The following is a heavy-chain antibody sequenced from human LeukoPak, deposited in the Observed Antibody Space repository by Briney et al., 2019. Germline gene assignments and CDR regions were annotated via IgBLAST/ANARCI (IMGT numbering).Heavy chain of an antibody. CDR2: INPSGGST. CDR1: GYTFTSYY. CDR3: AIDYYDSSGYWYGPTT. Sequence: GASVKVSCKASGYTFTSYYMHWVRQAPGQGLEWMGIINPSGGSTSYAQKFQGRVTMTRDTSTSTVYMELSSLRSEDTAVYYCAIDYYDSSGYWYGPTTWGQGTLVTVSS. V-gene: IGHV1-46*01. J-gene: IGHJ5*02. D-gene: IGHD3-22*01.